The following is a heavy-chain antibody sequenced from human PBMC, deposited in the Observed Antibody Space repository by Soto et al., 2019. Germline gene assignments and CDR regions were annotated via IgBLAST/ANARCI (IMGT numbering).Heavy chain of an antibody. CDR1: GGSISSGGYS. V-gene: IGHV4-30-2*01. J-gene: IGHJ5*02. CDR3: ARAAGISGGSSRRYNWFDP. D-gene: IGHD6-13*01. CDR2: IYHSGST. Sequence: TSETLSLTCAVSGGSISSGGYSWSWIRQPPGKGLEWIGYIYHSGSTYYNQSLKSRVTISVDRSKNQFSLKLSSVTAADTAVYYCARAAGISGGSSRRYNWFDPWGQGTLVTVSS.